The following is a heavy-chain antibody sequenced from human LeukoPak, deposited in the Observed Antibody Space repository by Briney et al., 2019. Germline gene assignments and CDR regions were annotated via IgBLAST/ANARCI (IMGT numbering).Heavy chain of an antibody. D-gene: IGHD2-21*01. V-gene: IGHV1-2*02. CDR1: GYSFTDYY. Sequence: VASVKVSCKTSGYSFTDYYMHWVRQAPGQGLEWMGWINPNSGGTSSAQKFQGRVTMTRDTSITTVYMEVSWLTSDDTAIYYCARADRLDGGPYLIGPWGQGTLVTASS. CDR2: INPNSGGT. J-gene: IGHJ5*02. CDR3: ARADRLDGGPYLIGP.